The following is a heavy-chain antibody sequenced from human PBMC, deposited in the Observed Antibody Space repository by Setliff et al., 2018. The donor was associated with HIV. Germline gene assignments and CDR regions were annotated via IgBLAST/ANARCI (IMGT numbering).Heavy chain of an antibody. CDR1: GGSFSGYY. CDR2: INYSGST. D-gene: IGHD3-22*01. Sequence: SETLSLTCAVYGGSFSGYYWSWIRQSPGKGLEWIGEINYSGSTNYNPSLKSRVTISVDTSKNQFSLKLSSVTAADTAVYYCAREAYYDSNIDYYYYMDVWGKGTTVTVS. J-gene: IGHJ6*03. CDR3: AREAYYDSNIDYYYYMDV. V-gene: IGHV4-34*01.